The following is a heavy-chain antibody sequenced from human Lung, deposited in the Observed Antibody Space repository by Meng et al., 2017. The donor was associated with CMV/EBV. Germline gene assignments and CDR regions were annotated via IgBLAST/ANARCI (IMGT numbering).Heavy chain of an antibody. Sequence: GEXXTISCAASGFTFSTSWMTWVRQAPGKGLEWVANIREDGSSKYYADPVKGRFTISRDNAKNSLFLQMSSLRAEDTAMYYCARAGLGYCSVTSCYNDYWGQGXLVTVSS. V-gene: IGHV3-7*01. D-gene: IGHD2-2*02. J-gene: IGHJ4*02. CDR1: GFTFSTSW. CDR2: IREDGSSK. CDR3: ARAGLGYCSVTSCYNDY.